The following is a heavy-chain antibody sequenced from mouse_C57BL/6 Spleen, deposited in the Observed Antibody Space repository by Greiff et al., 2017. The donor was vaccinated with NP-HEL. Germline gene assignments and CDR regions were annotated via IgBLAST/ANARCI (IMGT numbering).Heavy chain of an antibody. CDR2: INPNNGGT. CDR3: ARSTTVCVDY. J-gene: IGHJ4*01. V-gene: IGHV1-18*01. CDR1: GYTFTDYN. D-gene: IGHD1-1*01. Sequence: VQLKESGPELVKPGASVKIPCKASGYTFTDYNMDWVKQSHGKSLEWIGDINPNNGGTIYNQKFKGKATLTVDKSSSTAYMELRSLTPEDTAVYYCARSTTVCVDYWGQGTSVTVSS.